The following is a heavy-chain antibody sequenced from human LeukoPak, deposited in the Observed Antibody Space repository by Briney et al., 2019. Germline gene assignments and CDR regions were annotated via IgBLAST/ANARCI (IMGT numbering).Heavy chain of an antibody. D-gene: IGHD3-22*01. CDR1: GYTFTSYG. J-gene: IGHJ4*02. CDR2: ISAYNGNT. CDR3: ARDWGLYDSSGYYLRPFDY. Sequence: ASVKVSCKASGYTFTSYGTSWVRRAPGQGLEWMGWISAYNGNTNYAQKLQGRVTMTTDTSTSTAYMELRSLRSDDTAVYYCARDWGLYDSSGYYLRPFDYWGQGTLVTVSS. V-gene: IGHV1-18*01.